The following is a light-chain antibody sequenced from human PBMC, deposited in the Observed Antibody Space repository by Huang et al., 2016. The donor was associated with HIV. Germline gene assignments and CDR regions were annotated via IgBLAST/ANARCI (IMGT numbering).Light chain of an antibody. Sequence: EIVMTQSPATLSVSLGERATLSCRARQSVSSNLAWYQLKPGQAPRLLIYGASTRVTGIPARFSGSGSGTAFTLTISSLHSEDFAVYYCQHYNIWPYTFGQGTKLEIK. CDR2: GAS. CDR3: QHYNIWPYT. J-gene: IGKJ2*01. CDR1: QSVSSN. V-gene: IGKV3-15*01.